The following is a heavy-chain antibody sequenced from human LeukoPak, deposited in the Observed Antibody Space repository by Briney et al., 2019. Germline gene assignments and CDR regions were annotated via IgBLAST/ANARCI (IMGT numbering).Heavy chain of an antibody. CDR2: IIPILGIA. CDR3: ARDPGPSHCSSTSCIIDPWGWFDP. V-gene: IGHV1-69*04. CDR1: GGTFSSYA. Sequence: AASVKVSCKASGGTFSSYAISWVRQAPGQGLEWMGRIIPILGIANYAQKFQGRVTITADKSTSTAYMELSSLRSEDTAVYYCARDPGPSHCSSTSCIIDPWGWFDPWGQGTLVTVSS. J-gene: IGHJ5*02. D-gene: IGHD2-2*01.